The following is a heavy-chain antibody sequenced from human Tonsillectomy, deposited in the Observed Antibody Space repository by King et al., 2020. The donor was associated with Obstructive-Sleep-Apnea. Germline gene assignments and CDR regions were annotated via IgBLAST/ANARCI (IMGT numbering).Heavy chain of an antibody. CDR1: VFTFSSYW. D-gene: IGHD1-26*01. J-gene: IGHJ4*02. V-gene: IGHV3-7*01. Sequence: VQLVESGGGLVQPGGSLRLSCAASVFTFSSYWMSWVRQAPGKGLEWVANIKQDGSEKYYVDSVKGRFTISRDNAKNSLYLQMNSLRAEDTAVYYCARARGSYSFDYWGQGTLVTVSS. CDR2: IKQDGSEK. CDR3: ARARGSYSFDY.